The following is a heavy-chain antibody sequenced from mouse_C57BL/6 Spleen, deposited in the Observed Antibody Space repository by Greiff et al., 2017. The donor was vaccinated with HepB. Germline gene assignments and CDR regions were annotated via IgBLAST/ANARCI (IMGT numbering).Heavy chain of an antibody. V-gene: IGHV1-4*01. CDR1: GYTFTSYT. Sequence: VQLQQSGAELARPGASVKMSCKASGYTFTSYTMHWVKQRPGQGLEGIGYINPSSGYTKYNQKFKDKATLTADKSSSTAYMQLSSLTSEDSAVYYCARCIITTVYFDYWGQGTTLTVSS. D-gene: IGHD1-1*01. J-gene: IGHJ2*01. CDR3: ARCIITTVYFDY. CDR2: INPSSGYT.